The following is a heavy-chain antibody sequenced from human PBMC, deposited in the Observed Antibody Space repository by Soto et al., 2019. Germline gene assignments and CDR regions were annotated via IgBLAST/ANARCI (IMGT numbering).Heavy chain of an antibody. Sequence: GASVKVSCKASGGTFSSYAISWVRQAPGQGLEWMGGIIPIFGTANYAQKFQGRVTITADKSTSTAYMELSSLRSEDTAVYYCAREDCRGGSCYSDYYYYYGMDVWGQGTTVTVSS. V-gene: IGHV1-69*06. CDR3: AREDCRGGSCYSDYYYYYGMDV. CDR1: GGTFSSYA. J-gene: IGHJ6*02. CDR2: IIPIFGTA. D-gene: IGHD2-15*01.